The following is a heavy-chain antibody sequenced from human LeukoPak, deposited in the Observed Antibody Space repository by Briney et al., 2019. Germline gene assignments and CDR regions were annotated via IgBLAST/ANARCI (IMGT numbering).Heavy chain of an antibody. CDR3: AREGNGLLSKDFDY. Sequence: ASVKVSCKVSGYSLTEISKYWVRQAPGKGLGWMGGFDLEDGDGETFYGQKFEGRLTMTEDTLTDTVYMELSSLTPDDTAVYYCAREGNGLLSKDFDYWGQGTLVTVSS. CDR1: GYSLTEIS. D-gene: IGHD2/OR15-2a*01. V-gene: IGHV1-24*01. CDR2: FDLEDGDGET. J-gene: IGHJ4*02.